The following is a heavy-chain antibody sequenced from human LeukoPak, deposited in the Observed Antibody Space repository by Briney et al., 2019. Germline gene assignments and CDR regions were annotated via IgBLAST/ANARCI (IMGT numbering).Heavy chain of an antibody. Sequence: GGSLRLSCAASGFTLSSYEMNWFRQAPGKGLEWVSYISSSGSTIYYADSVKGRFTISRDNAKNSLYLQMNSLRAEDTAVYYCARDLDHYYYMDVWGKGTTVTVSS. V-gene: IGHV3-48*03. J-gene: IGHJ6*03. CDR2: ISSSGSTI. CDR1: GFTLSSYE. CDR3: ARDLDHYYYMDV. D-gene: IGHD3-9*01.